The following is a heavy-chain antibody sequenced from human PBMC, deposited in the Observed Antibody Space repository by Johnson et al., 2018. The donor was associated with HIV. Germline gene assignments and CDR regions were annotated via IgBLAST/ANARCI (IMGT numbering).Heavy chain of an antibody. CDR3: ARDNGYYYDSSGSRNAFDI. D-gene: IGHD3-22*01. CDR2: ISYDGSNK. Sequence: QVQLVESGGGVVQPGRSLRLSCAASGFTFSSSAMHWVRQAPGKGLEWVAVISYDGSNKYYADSVKGRFTISRDNSKNTLYLQMNSLRAEDTAVYYCARDNGYYYDSSGSRNAFDIWGQGTMVTVSS. J-gene: IGHJ3*02. V-gene: IGHV3-30-3*01. CDR1: GFTFSSSA.